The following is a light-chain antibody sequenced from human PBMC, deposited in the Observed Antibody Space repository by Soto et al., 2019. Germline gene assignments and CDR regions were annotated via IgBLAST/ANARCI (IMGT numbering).Light chain of an antibody. J-gene: IGLJ2*01. CDR1: SGHSSYA. CDR2: LDSDGSH. Sequence: QLVLTQSPSASASLGASVKLTCTLSSGHSSYAIAWHQQQPEKGPRYLMKLDSDGSHTKGDAIPDRFSGSSSGAERYLTTSSLQSEDEADYYCQTWGTGIHVVFGGGTKLPVL. V-gene: IGLV4-69*01. CDR3: QTWGTGIHVV.